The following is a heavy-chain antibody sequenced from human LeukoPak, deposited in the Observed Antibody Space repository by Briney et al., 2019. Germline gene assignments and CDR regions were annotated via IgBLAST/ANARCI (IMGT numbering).Heavy chain of an antibody. J-gene: IGHJ6*02. CDR1: GGSFSGYY. Sequence: SETLSLTCAVYGGSFSGYYWSWIRQPPGKGLEWIGEINHSGSTNYNPSLKSRVTISVDTSKNQFSLKLSSVTAADTAVYYCARAPPYYYYGMDVWGQGTTVTVSS. CDR3: ARAPPYYYYGMDV. CDR2: INHSGST. V-gene: IGHV4-34*01.